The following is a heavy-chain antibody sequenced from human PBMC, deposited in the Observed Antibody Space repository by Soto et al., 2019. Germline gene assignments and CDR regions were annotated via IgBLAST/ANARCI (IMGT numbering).Heavy chain of an antibody. CDR2: ISGSGGVT. Sequence: EVQLLESGGGLVQPGGSQRLSCAASGFTFSSYAMSWVRQGPWKGLEWVTLISGSGGVTDYADSVKGRFTVSRDNSKNTMYLELNSLTAGDTAIYYCAKIHRGSSEDDFDVWGQGTVVTVSS. CDR1: GFTFSSYA. CDR3: AKIHRGSSEDDFDV. D-gene: IGHD6-6*01. V-gene: IGHV3-23*01. J-gene: IGHJ3*01.